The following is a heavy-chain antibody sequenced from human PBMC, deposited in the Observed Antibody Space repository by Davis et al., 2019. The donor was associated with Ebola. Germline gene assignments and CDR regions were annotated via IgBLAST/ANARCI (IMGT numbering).Heavy chain of an antibody. Sequence: SVKVSCKASGGTFSSYAISWVRQAPGQGLEWMGGIIPIFGTANYAQKFQGRVTITADESTSTAYMELSSLRSEDTAVYYCATILGAPALHTYYYYGMDVWGQGTTVTVSS. CDR2: IIPIFGTA. CDR3: ATILGAPALHTYYYYGMDV. V-gene: IGHV1-69*13. CDR1: GGTFSSYA. D-gene: IGHD7-27*01. J-gene: IGHJ6*02.